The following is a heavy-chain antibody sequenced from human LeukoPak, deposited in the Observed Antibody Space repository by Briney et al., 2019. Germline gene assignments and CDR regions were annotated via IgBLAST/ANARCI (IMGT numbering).Heavy chain of an antibody. CDR2: MNPNSGNT. V-gene: IGHV1-8*01. J-gene: IGHJ6*02. D-gene: IGHD6-19*01. CDR3: ARDVVDSSGWYRNYYYGMDV. Sequence: GASVKVSCKASGYTFTSYDINWVRQATGQGLEWMGWMNPNSGNTGYAQKFQGRVTMTRNTSISTAYMELSSLRSEDTAVYYCARDVVDSSGWYRNYYYGMDVWGQGTTVTVSS. CDR1: GYTFTSYD.